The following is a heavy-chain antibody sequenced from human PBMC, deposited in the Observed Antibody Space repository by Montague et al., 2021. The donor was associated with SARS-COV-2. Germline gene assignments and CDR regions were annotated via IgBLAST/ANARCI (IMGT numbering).Heavy chain of an antibody. CDR3: AKDPHYDFWSGYYFDY. CDR2: IYSGGSST. Sequence: SLRLSCAASGFTFSNYAMSWVRQAPGKGLEWVSVIYSGGSSTYYADSVKGRFIISRDNSKNTLYLQMNSLRAEGTAVYYCAKDPHYDFWSGYYFDYWGQGTLVTGSS. CDR1: GFTFSNYA. V-gene: IGHV3-23*03. J-gene: IGHJ4*02. D-gene: IGHD3-3*01.